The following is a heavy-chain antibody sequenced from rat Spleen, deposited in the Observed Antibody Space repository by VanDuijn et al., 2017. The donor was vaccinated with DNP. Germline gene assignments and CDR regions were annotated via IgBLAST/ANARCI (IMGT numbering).Heavy chain of an antibody. CDR1: GYSITSSY. CDR3: ARWIDYFDY. V-gene: IGHV3-1*01. Sequence: EVQLQESGPGLVKPSQSLSLTCSVTGYSITSSYRWSWIRTFPGNKMEWIGHINYSARTTYNPSLKSRISITRDTSKNQFFLQLNSVTTEDTATYYCARWIDYFDYWGQGVMVTVSS. J-gene: IGHJ2*01. CDR2: INYSART.